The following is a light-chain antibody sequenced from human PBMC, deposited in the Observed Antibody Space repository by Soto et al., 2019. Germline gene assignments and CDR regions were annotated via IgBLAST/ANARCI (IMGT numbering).Light chain of an antibody. CDR2: DTS. CDR1: QGIGDT. V-gene: IGKV3-15*01. CDR3: HLDDNGALS. J-gene: IGKJ4*01. Sequence: EVVMTQSPSTLSVSPGEGATLSCRASQGIGDTLAWYHHKPGHTPRLLIYDTSTRATGIPARFSGSRSETEFTPTIHSLQSEGFALYCCHLDDNGALSIGGGT.